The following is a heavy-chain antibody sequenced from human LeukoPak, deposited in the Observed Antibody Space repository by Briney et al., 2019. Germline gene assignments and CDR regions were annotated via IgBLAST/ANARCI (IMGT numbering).Heavy chain of an antibody. CDR2: IKQDGSEK. Sequence: GGSLRLSCAASGFTFSSYWVSWVRQAPGKGLEWVANIKQDGSEKYYVDSVKGRFTISRDNAKNSLYLQMNSLRAEDTAVYYCARGGLLWFGIFDYWGQGTLVTVSS. CDR3: ARGGLLWFGIFDY. V-gene: IGHV3-7*01. J-gene: IGHJ4*02. D-gene: IGHD3-10*01. CDR1: GFTFSSYW.